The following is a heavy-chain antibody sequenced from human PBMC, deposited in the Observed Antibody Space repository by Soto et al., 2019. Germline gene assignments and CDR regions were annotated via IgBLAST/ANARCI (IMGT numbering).Heavy chain of an antibody. V-gene: IGHV3-30*03. CDR3: VSDRGYGHASVPYS. Sequence: QALLVESGGGVVQPGRSLRLSCAASGFAFSSYGMHWVRQAPGTGLEWVAVISYDGSLQHYADSVKGRFTISRDNAKHMVLLQMSSLRAEDTAVYYCVSDRGYGHASVPYSWGQGTLVSVSS. CDR2: ISYDGSLQ. CDR1: GFAFSSYG. J-gene: IGHJ4*02. D-gene: IGHD5-18*01.